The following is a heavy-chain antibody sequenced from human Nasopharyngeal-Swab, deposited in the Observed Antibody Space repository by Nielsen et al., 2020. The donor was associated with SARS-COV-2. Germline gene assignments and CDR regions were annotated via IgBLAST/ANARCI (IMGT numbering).Heavy chain of an antibody. CDR3: ARVVVVPASTTPPYYYYGMDV. Sequence: GESLKISCAASGFTFSSYWMSWVRQAPGEGLEWVANIKQDGSEKYYVDSVKGRFTISRDNAKNSLYLQMNSLRAEDTAVYYCARVVVVPASTTPPYYYYGMDVWGQGTTVTVSS. CDR1: GFTFSSYW. V-gene: IGHV3-7*01. D-gene: IGHD2-2*01. CDR2: IKQDGSEK. J-gene: IGHJ6*02.